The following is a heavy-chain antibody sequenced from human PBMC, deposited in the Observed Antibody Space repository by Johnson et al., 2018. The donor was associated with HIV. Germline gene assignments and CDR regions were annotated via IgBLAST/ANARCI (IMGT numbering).Heavy chain of an antibody. J-gene: IGHJ3*01. D-gene: IGHD3-10*01. Sequence: VQLLESGGGLVQPGGSLRLSCAASGFTFSSYWMSWVRQAPGKGLEWVANIKQDGSEKYYADSVKGRFTLSRDNSKNTLDLQMNSLTIEDTAVFYCAKTRMGGILDAFDLWGQGTMVIVS. CDR3: AKTRMGGILDAFDL. CDR2: IKQDGSEK. CDR1: GFTFSSYW. V-gene: IGHV3-7*02.